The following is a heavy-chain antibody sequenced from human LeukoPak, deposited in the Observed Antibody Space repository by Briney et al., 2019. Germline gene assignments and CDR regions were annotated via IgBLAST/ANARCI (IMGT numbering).Heavy chain of an antibody. CDR2: ISAYNGNT. V-gene: IGHV1-18*01. CDR1: GYTFTSCG. Sequence: GASVKVSRKASGYTFTSCGISWVRQAPGQGLEWMGWISAYNGNTNYAQKLQGRVTMTTDTSTSTAYMELRSLRSDDTAVYYCARDLGEYRSDAFDIWGQGTMVTVSS. J-gene: IGHJ3*02. CDR3: ARDLGEYRSDAFDI. D-gene: IGHD3-16*01.